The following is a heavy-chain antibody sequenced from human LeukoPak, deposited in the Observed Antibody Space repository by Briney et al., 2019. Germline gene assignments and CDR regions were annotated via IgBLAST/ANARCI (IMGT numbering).Heavy chain of an antibody. J-gene: IGHJ4*02. D-gene: IGHD6-13*01. V-gene: IGHV7-4-1*02. CDR1: GYTFTSYA. CDR2: INTNTGNP. Sequence: GASVTVSCKASGYTFTSYAMNWVRQAPGQGLEWMGWINTNTGNPTYAQGFTGRFVFSLDTSVSTAYLQISSLKAEDTAVYYCARYLFIGSSSWYESFDYWGQGTLVTVSS. CDR3: ARYLFIGSSSWYESFDY.